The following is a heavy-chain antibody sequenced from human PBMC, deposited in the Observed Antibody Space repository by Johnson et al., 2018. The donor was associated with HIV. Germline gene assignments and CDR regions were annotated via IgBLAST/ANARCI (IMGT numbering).Heavy chain of an antibody. CDR1: GFPVTSNF. CDR2: VYSTFGT. Sequence: VQLVESGGGLVQPGGSLRLSCTASGFPVTSNFMTWVRQPPGQGLDWVSAVYSTFGTYYADSVRGRFTISRDNSNNMVYRQMNSLRPEDTAVYYCARGVLAFDIWGQGTMVTVSS. V-gene: IGHV3-66*02. CDR3: ARGVLAFDI. D-gene: IGHD2-8*01. J-gene: IGHJ3*02.